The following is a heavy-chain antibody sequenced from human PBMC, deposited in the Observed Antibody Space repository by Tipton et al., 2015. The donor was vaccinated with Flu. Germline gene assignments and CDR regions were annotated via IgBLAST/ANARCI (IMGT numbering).Heavy chain of an antibody. CDR3: GRNPRYCRSTSCYRGGAFDI. D-gene: IGHD2-2*01. Sequence: QVQLVQSGAEVKKPGASVKVSCKASGYTFTSYGISWVRQAPGQGLEWMGWISAYNGNTNYAQKLQGRVTMTTDTSTSTAYMELRSLKSDDPAVYYCGRNPRYCRSTSCYRGGAFDIWGQGTMVPVSS. CDR1: GYTFTSYG. CDR2: ISAYNGNT. J-gene: IGHJ3*02. V-gene: IGHV1-18*01.